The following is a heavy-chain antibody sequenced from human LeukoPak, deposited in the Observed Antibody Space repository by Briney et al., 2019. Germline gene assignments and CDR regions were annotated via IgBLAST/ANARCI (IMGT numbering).Heavy chain of an antibody. CDR1: GYTFTDYD. V-gene: IGHV1-8*01. CDR2: IHPRSGNS. J-gene: IGHJ5*02. Sequence: ASVKVSCKTSGYTFTDYDVNWVRPAPGQGLEWMGYIHPRSGNSESAQRLQGRLSLTRDVSTDTAYMELSTLTSDDTAVYYCARVTSGMRYNWFDPWGQGTLIIVSS. D-gene: IGHD2-2*01. CDR3: ARVTSGMRYNWFDP.